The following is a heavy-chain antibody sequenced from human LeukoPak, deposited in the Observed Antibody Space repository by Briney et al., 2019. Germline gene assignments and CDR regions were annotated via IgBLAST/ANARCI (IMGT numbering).Heavy chain of an antibody. CDR1: GGSISSGDYY. CDR2: IYYSGST. Sequence: PSETLSLTCTVSGGSISSGDYYWSWIRQPPGKGLEWIGYIYYSGSTYYNPSLKSRVTISVDTSKNQFSLKLSSVTAADTAVYYCASSLGINYYYGMDVWGQGTTVTVSS. CDR3: ASSLGINYYYGMDV. V-gene: IGHV4-30-4*01. J-gene: IGHJ6*02. D-gene: IGHD3-16*01.